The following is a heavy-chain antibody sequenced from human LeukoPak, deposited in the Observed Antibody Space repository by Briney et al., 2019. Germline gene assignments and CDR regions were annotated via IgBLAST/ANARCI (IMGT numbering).Heavy chain of an antibody. Sequence: ASVTVSCRSSGYTFTRYYLHWVRQAPGQGLAWMGMINPSSGNTTYAQKFQGRVTVTRDTSTRTVYMEMSSLRSEDTAVYYCARDLAAMVTNGFDIWGQGTMITVSS. J-gene: IGHJ3*02. CDR1: GYTFTRYY. D-gene: IGHD5-18*01. CDR3: ARDLAAMVTNGFDI. CDR2: INPSSGNT. V-gene: IGHV1-46*01.